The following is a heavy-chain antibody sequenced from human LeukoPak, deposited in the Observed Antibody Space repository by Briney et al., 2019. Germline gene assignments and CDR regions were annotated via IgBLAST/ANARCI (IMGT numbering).Heavy chain of an antibody. D-gene: IGHD3-10*01. CDR2: INHSGST. J-gene: IGHJ6*02. Sequence: SETLSLTCTVSGVSISSYYWSWIRQPPGKGLEWIGEINHSGSTNYNPSLQSRVTISVDTSKNQFSLKQSSVTAADTAVYYCTRGYYYGSGSTDYYYYGMDVWGQKPTVSVSS. CDR1: GVSISSYY. V-gene: IGHV4-34*01. CDR3: TRGYYYGSGSTDYYYYGMDV.